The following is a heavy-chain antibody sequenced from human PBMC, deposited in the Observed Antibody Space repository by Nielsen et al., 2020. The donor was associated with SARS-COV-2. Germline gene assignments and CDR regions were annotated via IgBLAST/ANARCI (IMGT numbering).Heavy chain of an antibody. D-gene: IGHD3-10*01. V-gene: IGHV5-10-1*01. CDR3: ARMARGGYFDN. J-gene: IGHJ4*02. CDR2: IDPTDSYT. Sequence: GESLKISCKGSEYSFTNYWITWVRQMPGKGLEWMGRIDPTDSYTNYSPSFQGHVTISADKSINTAYLQWNNLKASDTAMYYCARMARGGYFDNWGQGTLVTVSS. CDR1: EYSFTNYW.